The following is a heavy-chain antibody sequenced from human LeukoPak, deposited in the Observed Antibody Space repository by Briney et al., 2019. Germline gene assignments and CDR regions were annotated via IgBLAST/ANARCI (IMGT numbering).Heavy chain of an antibody. CDR1: TFSVCK. J-gene: IGHJ4*02. CDR3: ATTRGYRGGGNDGSAYFAS. D-gene: IGHD5-12*01. V-gene: IGHV3-21*01. Sequence: TFSVCKECRARQAPGKEKKEGASISSTSTYILHAGSVKGRFTSSRGNATNSLYLQMNSLRAEDTAMYYCATTRGYRGGGNDGSAYFASWGQGTRVTVSS. CDR2: ISSTSTYI.